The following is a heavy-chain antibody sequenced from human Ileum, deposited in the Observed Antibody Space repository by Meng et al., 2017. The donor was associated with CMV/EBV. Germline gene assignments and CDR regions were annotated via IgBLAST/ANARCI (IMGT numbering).Heavy chain of an antibody. CDR1: GYTFTSYG. CDR2: ISAYNGNT. V-gene: IGHV1-18*01. D-gene: IGHD2-2*01. CDR3: ARLGYCSSTSCRAYFDY. Sequence: ASMKVSCKASGYTFTSYGISWVRQAPGQGLEWMGWISAYNGNTNYAQKLQGRVTMTTDTSTSTAYMELRSLRSDDTAVYYCARLGYCSSTSCRAYFDYWGQGTLVTVSS. J-gene: IGHJ4*02.